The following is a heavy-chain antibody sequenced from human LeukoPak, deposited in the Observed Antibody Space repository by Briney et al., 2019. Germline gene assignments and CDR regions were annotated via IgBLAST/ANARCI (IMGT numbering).Heavy chain of an antibody. Sequence: SQTLSLTCAISGDSVSSSSAAWTWIRQSPSRGLEWPGRTYYRSKWYNDYAVSVKSRITINPDTSKNQFSLQLNSVTPEDTAVYYCARDVSAAPRGPLNWFDPWGQGTLVTVSS. CDR1: GDSVSSSSAA. CDR2: TYYRSKWYN. D-gene: IGHD3-10*01. V-gene: IGHV6-1*01. J-gene: IGHJ5*02. CDR3: ARDVSAAPRGPLNWFDP.